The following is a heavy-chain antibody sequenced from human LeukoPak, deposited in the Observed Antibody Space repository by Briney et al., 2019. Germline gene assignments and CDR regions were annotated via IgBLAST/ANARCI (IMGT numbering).Heavy chain of an antibody. D-gene: IGHD5-24*01. Sequence: SETLTLTCTVSGGSISSSSYYWGWIRQPPGKGLEWIGSIYYSGSTYYNPSLKSRVTISVDTSKNQFSLKLSSVTAADTAVYYCARGGGMGHYYYYMDVWGKGTTVTISS. CDR1: GGSISSSSYY. V-gene: IGHV4-39*07. CDR3: ARGGGMGHYYYYMDV. J-gene: IGHJ6*03. CDR2: IYYSGST.